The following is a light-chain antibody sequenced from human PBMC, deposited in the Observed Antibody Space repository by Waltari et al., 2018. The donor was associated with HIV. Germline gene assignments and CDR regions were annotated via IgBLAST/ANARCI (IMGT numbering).Light chain of an antibody. CDR2: DAS. J-gene: IGKJ2*01. V-gene: IGKV1-33*01. CDR3: QQYDNLPYT. Sequence: TQSPSSLSASVGDRVTITCQASQDISNYLNWYQQKPGKTPKFLIYDASNLETGVPSRFSGSGSGTDFTFTISSLQPEDIATYYCQQYDNLPYTFGQGTKLEI. CDR1: QDISNY.